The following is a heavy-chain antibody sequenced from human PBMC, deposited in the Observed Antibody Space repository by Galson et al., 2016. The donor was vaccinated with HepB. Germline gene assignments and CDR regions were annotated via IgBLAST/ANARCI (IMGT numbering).Heavy chain of an antibody. CDR2: IYFSGST. Sequence: ETLSLTCTVSGGSISSSSYSWGWIRQPPGKGLEWIGSIYFSGSTYYNPSLKSRVIISVDTSKNQFSLKLSSVTAADTAVYYCARGYYDSSGYIGYFDYWGQGTLVTVSS. V-gene: IGHV4-39*07. CDR1: GGSISSSSYS. D-gene: IGHD3-22*01. J-gene: IGHJ4*02. CDR3: ARGYYDSSGYIGYFDY.